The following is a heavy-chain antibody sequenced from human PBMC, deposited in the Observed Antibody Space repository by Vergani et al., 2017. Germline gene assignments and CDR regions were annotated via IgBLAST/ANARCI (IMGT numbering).Heavy chain of an antibody. CDR1: GASISRSNW. Sequence: QVQLQESGPGLVKPPGTLSLTCAVSGASISRSNWWSWVRQLPGKGLEWIGEVNQSGNTNYNPALKSRVTISIDKSKNQFSLNLSSVIAADTALYYCTRDRIVGAAKWFDSWGQGTLVTVSS. J-gene: IGHJ5*01. V-gene: IGHV4-4*03. D-gene: IGHD1-26*01. CDR2: VNQSGNT. CDR3: TRDRIVGAAKWFDS.